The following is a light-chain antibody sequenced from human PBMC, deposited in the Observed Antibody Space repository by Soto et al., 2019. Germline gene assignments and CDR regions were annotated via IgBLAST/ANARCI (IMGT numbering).Light chain of an antibody. CDR1: QSIRTS. CDR3: QHYNSSPPIT. V-gene: IGKV3-11*01. CDR2: DAS. Sequence: EVVLTQSPATLSLSPGERATLSCRASQSIRTSLAWYQQKPGQAPRLVIFDASNRANGVPARFGGSGSGTDFTLTISRLEPEDFAVYYCQHYNSSPPITFGQGTRLEIK. J-gene: IGKJ5*01.